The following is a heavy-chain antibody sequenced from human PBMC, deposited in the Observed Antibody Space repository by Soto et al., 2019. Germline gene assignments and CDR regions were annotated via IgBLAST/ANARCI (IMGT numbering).Heavy chain of an antibody. V-gene: IGHV4-31*03. CDR3: ARDFPGTWFDP. CDR1: GGSISSGGYY. Sequence: PSETLSLTCTVSGGSISSGGYYWSWIRQHPGKGLEWIGYIYYSGSTYYNPSLKSRVTISVDTSKNQFSLKLSSVTAADTAVYYCARDFPGTWFDPWGQGTLVTVSS. J-gene: IGHJ5*02. D-gene: IGHD3-10*01. CDR2: IYYSGST.